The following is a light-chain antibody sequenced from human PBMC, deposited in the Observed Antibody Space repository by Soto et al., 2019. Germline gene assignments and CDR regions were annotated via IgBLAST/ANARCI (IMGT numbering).Light chain of an antibody. V-gene: IGKV1-16*02. Sequence: DIQMPQSPSSLSASVGDRVTITCRASHDISNYLAWFQQTPGKAPMSLIYAASNLQSGVPSKFSGSGSGTDFTLTISSLQPEDSATYFCQQYYSYPLTFGPGTKVDIK. J-gene: IGKJ3*01. CDR2: AAS. CDR3: QQYYSYPLT. CDR1: HDISNY.